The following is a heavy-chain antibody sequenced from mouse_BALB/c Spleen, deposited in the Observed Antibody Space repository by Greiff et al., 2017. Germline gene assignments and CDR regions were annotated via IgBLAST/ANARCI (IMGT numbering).Heavy chain of an antibody. CDR3: ARGLRLQYFDV. D-gene: IGHD1-2*01. CDR1: GYTFTDYN. CDR2: IYPYNGGT. Sequence: EVQGVESGPELVKPGASVKISCKASGYTFTDYNMHWVKQSHGKSLEWIGYIYPYNGGTGYNQKFESKATLTVDNSSSTAYMELRSLTSEDSAVYYCARGLRLQYFDVWGAGTTVTVSS. J-gene: IGHJ1*01. V-gene: IGHV1S29*02.